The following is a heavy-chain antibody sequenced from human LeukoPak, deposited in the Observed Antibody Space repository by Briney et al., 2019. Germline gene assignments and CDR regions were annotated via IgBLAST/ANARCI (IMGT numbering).Heavy chain of an antibody. CDR3: ARGGRSDYYNSYYYGMDV. V-gene: IGHV3-11*04. Sequence: GGSLRLSCAASGFTFSDYYMSWIRQAPGKGLEWVSYISSSGSTIYYADSVKGRFTISRDNAKNSLYLQMNSLRAEDTAVYYCARGGRSDYYNSYYYGMDVWGQGTTVTVSS. D-gene: IGHD3-3*01. J-gene: IGHJ6*02. CDR1: GFTFSDYY. CDR2: ISSSGSTI.